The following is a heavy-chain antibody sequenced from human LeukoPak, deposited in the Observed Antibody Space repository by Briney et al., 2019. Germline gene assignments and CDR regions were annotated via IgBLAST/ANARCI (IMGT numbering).Heavy chain of an antibody. D-gene: IGHD1-26*01. J-gene: IGHJ3*01. CDR1: GYSISSGYY. V-gene: IGHV4-38-2*02. CDR2: IYHSGST. Sequence: PSETLSLTCTVSGYSISSGYYWGWIRQPPGKGLEWIGSIYHSGSTYYNPSLKSRVTISVDTSKNQFSLKLSSVTAADTAVYYCAREEWELASLDYWGQGTMVTVSS. CDR3: AREEWELASLDY.